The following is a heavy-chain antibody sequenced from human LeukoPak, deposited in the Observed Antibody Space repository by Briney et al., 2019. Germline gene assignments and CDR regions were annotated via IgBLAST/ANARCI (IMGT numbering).Heavy chain of an antibody. CDR3: ASSPYHCGGDCYLPFDY. V-gene: IGHV1-69*13. Sequence: GASVKVSCKASGGTFSSYAISWVRQAPGQGLEWMGGIIPIFGTANYAQKFQGRVTITADESTSTAYMELSSLRSEETAVYYCASSPYHCGGDCYLPFDYWGQGTLVTVSS. CDR1: GGTFSSYA. J-gene: IGHJ4*02. CDR2: IIPIFGTA. D-gene: IGHD2-21*02.